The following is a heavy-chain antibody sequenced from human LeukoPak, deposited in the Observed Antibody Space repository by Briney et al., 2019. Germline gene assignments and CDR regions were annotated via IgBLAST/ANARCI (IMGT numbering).Heavy chain of an antibody. Sequence: PGGSLRLSCAAPGFTFSDYYMSWIRQAPGKGLEWVSYISSSGSTIYYADSVKGRFTISRDSAKNSLYLQMNSLRAEDTAVYYCARDLEYYYDSGQVRWFDPWGQGTLVTVSS. D-gene: IGHD3-22*01. CDR2: ISSSGSTI. V-gene: IGHV3-11*01. CDR3: ARDLEYYYDSGQVRWFDP. CDR1: GFTFSDYY. J-gene: IGHJ5*02.